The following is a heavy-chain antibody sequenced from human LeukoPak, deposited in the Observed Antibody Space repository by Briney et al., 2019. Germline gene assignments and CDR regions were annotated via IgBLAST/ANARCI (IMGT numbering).Heavy chain of an antibody. D-gene: IGHD3-10*01. CDR3: ARDPTGNAFDI. CDR2: ISSSSSYI. J-gene: IGHJ3*02. Sequence: PGGSLRLSCAASGFTFSSYTMNWVRQAPGKGLEWVSSISSSSSYIYYADSVKGRFTISRDNAKNSLYLQMNSLRAEDTAVYYCARDPTGNAFDIWGQGTMVTVSS. V-gene: IGHV3-21*04. CDR1: GFTFSSYT.